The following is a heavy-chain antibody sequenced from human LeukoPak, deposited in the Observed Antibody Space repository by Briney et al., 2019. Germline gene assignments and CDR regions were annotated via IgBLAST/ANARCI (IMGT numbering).Heavy chain of an antibody. V-gene: IGHV3-7*01. D-gene: IGHD1-26*01. Sequence: GGSLRLSCAASGFTFSSYWMSWVRQAPGKGLEWVANIKQDGSEKYYVDSVTGRFTNSRDNTKNSLYLQMNSLRADDTAVYYCARDVGAVDYWGQGTLVTVSS. CDR1: GFTFSSYW. CDR3: ARDVGAVDY. J-gene: IGHJ4*02. CDR2: IKQDGSEK.